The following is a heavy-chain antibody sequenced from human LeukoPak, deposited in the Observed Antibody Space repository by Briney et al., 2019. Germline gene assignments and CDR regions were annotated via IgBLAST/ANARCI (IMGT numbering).Heavy chain of an antibody. Sequence: ASVKVSCKASGYTFTGYYIHWVRQAPGQGLEWMGWIDPNSGGTNYAQKFQGRVTMTRDTSISTAYMELSRLRSDDTAVYYCARGWYTSGWYAFDYWGQGTLVTVSS. CDR2: IDPNSGGT. D-gene: IGHD6-19*01. CDR1: GYTFTGYY. CDR3: ARGWYTSGWYAFDY. V-gene: IGHV1-2*02. J-gene: IGHJ4*02.